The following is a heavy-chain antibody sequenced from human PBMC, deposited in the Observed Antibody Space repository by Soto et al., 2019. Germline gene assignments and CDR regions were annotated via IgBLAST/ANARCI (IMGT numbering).Heavy chain of an antibody. CDR1: GYTFTTYD. CDR2: ISPYSGNT. CDR3: ARGQHCSGGSCYPD. Sequence: QVQLVQSGAEVKKPGASVKVSCKASGYTFTTYDLSWVRQAPGQGLEWMGWISPYSGNTKYAQKLQGRVTMTTDTSTNTAYVELRSLRSDDTAVYYCARGQHCSGGSCYPDWGQGTLVTVSS. J-gene: IGHJ4*02. V-gene: IGHV1-18*01. D-gene: IGHD2-15*01.